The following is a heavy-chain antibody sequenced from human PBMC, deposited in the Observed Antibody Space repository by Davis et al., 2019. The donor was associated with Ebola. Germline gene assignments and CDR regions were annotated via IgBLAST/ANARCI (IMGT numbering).Heavy chain of an antibody. J-gene: IGHJ6*02. Sequence: ASVKVSCKASGYTFTGYYMHWVRQAPGQGLEWMGWINPNSGGTNYAQKFQGRVTMTRETSISTAYMELSRLRSDDTAVYYCAREATLSSSWLSGSYYGMDVWGQGTTVTVSS. V-gene: IGHV1-2*02. CDR3: AREATLSSSWLSGSYYGMDV. CDR2: INPNSGGT. D-gene: IGHD6-13*01. CDR1: GYTFTGYY.